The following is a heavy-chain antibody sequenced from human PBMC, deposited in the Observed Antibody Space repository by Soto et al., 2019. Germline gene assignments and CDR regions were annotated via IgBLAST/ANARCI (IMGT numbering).Heavy chain of an antibody. CDR1: GGSISSYY. V-gene: IGHV4-59*01. J-gene: IGHJ6*02. CDR2: IYYSGST. CDR3: ARVQGYDFWSGYYTQSYYYGMDV. Sequence: PSETLSLTCTVSGGSISSYYWSWIRQPPGKGLEWIGYIYYSGSTNYNPSLKSRVTISVDTSKNQFSLKLSSVTAADTAVYYCARVQGYDFWSGYYTQSYYYGMDVWGQGTTVTVSS. D-gene: IGHD3-3*01.